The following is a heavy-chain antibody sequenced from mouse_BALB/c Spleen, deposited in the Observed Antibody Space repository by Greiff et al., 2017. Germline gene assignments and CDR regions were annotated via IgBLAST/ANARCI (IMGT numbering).Heavy chain of an antibody. CDR1: GFTFSSYA. CDR3: AREGYGDFDY. CDR2: ISSGGST. V-gene: IGHV5-6-5*01. Sequence: EVKVVESGGGLVKPGGSLKLSCAASGFTFSSYAMSWVRQTPEKRLEWVASISSGGSTYYPDSVKGRFTISRDNARNILYLQMSSLRSEDTAMYYCAREGYGDFDYWGQGTTLTVSS. J-gene: IGHJ2*01. D-gene: IGHD2-14*01.